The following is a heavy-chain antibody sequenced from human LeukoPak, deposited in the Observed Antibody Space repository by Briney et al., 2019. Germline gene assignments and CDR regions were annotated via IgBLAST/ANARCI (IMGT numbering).Heavy chain of an antibody. CDR2: ILYDGSNK. Sequence: PGRSLRLSCAASGFTFSSYGMHWVRQAPGKGLEWVAVILYDGSNKYYADSVKGRFTISRDNSKNTLYLQMNSLRAEDTAVYYCAKDFVYDSSGYYYYYYGMDVWGQGTTVTVSS. D-gene: IGHD3-22*01. CDR3: AKDFVYDSSGYYYYYYGMDV. V-gene: IGHV3-30*18. J-gene: IGHJ6*02. CDR1: GFTFSSYG.